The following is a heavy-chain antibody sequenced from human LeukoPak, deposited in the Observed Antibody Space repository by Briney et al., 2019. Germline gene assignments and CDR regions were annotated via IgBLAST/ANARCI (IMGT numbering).Heavy chain of an antibody. D-gene: IGHD5-24*01. CDR3: ASGDGMATNEYYFDY. V-gene: IGHV7-4-1*02. CDR2: INTNTGNP. CDR1: GYTFTSYA. J-gene: IGHJ4*02. Sequence: ASVKVSCKASGYTFTSYAMNWVRQAPGQGLEWMGWINTNTGNPTYAQGFTGRFVFSLDTSVSTAYLQISSLKAEDTAVYYCASGDGMATNEYYFDYWGQGTLVTVSS.